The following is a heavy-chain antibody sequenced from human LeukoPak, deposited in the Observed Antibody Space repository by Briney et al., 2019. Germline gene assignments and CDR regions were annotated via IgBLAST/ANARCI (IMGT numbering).Heavy chain of an antibody. D-gene: IGHD7-27*01. CDR2: INPNSGGT. CDR1: GYTFTGYY. V-gene: IGHV1-2*02. CDR3: ARDLTGDKDDYYYYYMDV. J-gene: IGHJ6*03. Sequence: AGVKVSCTSSGYTFTGYYMHWVRQPPAQGLEWVGWINPNSGGTNYAQKFQGRVTMARDTSISTAYMELSRLRSDDTAVYYCARDLTGDKDDYYYYYMDVWGKGTTVTVSS.